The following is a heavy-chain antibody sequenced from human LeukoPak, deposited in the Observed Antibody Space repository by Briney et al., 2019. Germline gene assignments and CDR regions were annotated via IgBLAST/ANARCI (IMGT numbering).Heavy chain of an antibody. V-gene: IGHV1-18*04. CDR1: GYTFTSYG. CDR2: ISAYNGNT. CDR3: AMDLPYCAILTGFDY. D-gene: IGHD3-9*01. J-gene: IGHJ4*02. Sequence: ASVKVSCKASGYTFTSYGISWVRQAPGQGLEWMGWISAYNGNTNYAQKLQGRVTMTTDTSTRTAYMEPRSLRSDDTAVYYCAMDLPYCAILTGFDYWGQGTLVTVSS.